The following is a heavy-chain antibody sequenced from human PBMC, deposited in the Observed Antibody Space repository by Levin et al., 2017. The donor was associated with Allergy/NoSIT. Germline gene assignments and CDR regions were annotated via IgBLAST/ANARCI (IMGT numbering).Heavy chain of an antibody. CDR3: AKLPAPDPRILSDAFDV. J-gene: IGHJ3*01. Sequence: PGGSLRLSCAASGFTFTTYHAISWVRQTPGKGLEWVCGISGSGDSTHYAASVKGRFIISRDNSKNTIFLQMNSLKDEDTAVFYCAKLPAPDPRILSDAFDVWGQGTVVTVSS. D-gene: IGHD2/OR15-2a*01. CDR1: GFTFTTYHA. CDR2: ISGSGDST. V-gene: IGHV3-23*01.